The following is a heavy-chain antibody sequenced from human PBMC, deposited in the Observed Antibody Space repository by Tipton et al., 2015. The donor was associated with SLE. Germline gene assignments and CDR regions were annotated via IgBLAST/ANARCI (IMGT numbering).Heavy chain of an antibody. CDR2: INHSGST. J-gene: IGHJ4*02. Sequence: GLVKPSETLSLTCAVYGGSFSGYYWSWIRQPPGKGLEWIGEINHSGSTNYNPSLKSRVTMSVDTSKNQFSLKLSSVTAADTAVYYCARDVITFGGVIVFDYWGQGTLVTVSS. D-gene: IGHD3-16*02. CDR1: GGSFSGYY. CDR3: ARDVITFGGVIVFDY. V-gene: IGHV4-34*01.